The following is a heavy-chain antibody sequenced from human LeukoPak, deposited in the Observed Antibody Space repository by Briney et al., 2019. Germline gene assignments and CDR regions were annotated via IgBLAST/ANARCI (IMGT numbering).Heavy chain of an antibody. V-gene: IGHV3-48*01. CDR3: ARDSLYYYYGMDV. CDR1: GFTFSSYS. CDR2: ISSSSSTI. Sequence: GGSLRLSCAASGFTFSSYSMNWVRQAPGKGLEWVSYISSSSSTIYYADSVKGRFTISRDNAKNSLYLQMNSLRGEDTAVYYCARDSLYYYYGMDVWGQGTTVTVSS. J-gene: IGHJ6*02.